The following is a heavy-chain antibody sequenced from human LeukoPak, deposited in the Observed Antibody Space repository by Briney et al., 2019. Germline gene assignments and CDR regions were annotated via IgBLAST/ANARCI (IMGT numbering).Heavy chain of an antibody. Sequence: ASVTVSCKASGYTFTTYAIHWVRQAPGQSLEWMGWINTGNGNTKYSQNFQGRVTITRDTSASTAYMDLTSLRSEDTAVYYCARAWTPDIAVAGIFDSWGQGALVTVSS. CDR3: ARAWTPDIAVAGIFDS. V-gene: IGHV1-3*04. D-gene: IGHD6-19*01. J-gene: IGHJ4*02. CDR2: INTGNGNT. CDR1: GYTFTTYA.